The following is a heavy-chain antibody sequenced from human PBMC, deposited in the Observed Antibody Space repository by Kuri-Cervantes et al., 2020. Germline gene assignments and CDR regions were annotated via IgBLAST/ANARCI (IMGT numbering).Heavy chain of an antibody. CDR1: GFTFSSYG. D-gene: IGHD3-9*01. CDR3: ARGRETGRYFDWSLGY. CDR2: IWYDGSNK. J-gene: IGHJ4*02. V-gene: IGHV3-33*01. Sequence: GESLKISCAASGFTFSSYGMHWIRQAPGKGLEWVAVIWYDGSNKYYADSVKGRFTISRDNAKNSLYLQMNSLRAEDTAVYYCARGRETGRYFDWSLGYWGQGTLVTVSS.